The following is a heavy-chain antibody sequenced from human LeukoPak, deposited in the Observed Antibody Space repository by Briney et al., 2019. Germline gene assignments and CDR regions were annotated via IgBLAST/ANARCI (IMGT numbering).Heavy chain of an antibody. D-gene: IGHD2-2*01. Sequence: GGSLRLSCAAPGFTFCSYAMGWGRQAPGEGLGWVSALTTGGDSTYYADSVKGRFTISRDNSKNTLYLQMNNLRAEDTAVYYCAKASCSSTSCYVDYWGQGTLVTVSS. CDR3: AKASCSSTSCYVDY. CDR1: GFTFCSYA. CDR2: LTTGGDST. V-gene: IGHV3-23*01. J-gene: IGHJ4*02.